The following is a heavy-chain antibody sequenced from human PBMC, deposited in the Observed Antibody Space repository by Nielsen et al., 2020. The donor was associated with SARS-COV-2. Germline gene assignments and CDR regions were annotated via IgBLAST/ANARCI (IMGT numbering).Heavy chain of an antibody. CDR2: IWYDGSNK. CDR1: GFTFSSYG. CDR3: AKDFRIAVAVYYYYGMDV. Sequence: GESLKISCAASGFTFSSYGMHWVRQAPGKGLEWVAVIWYDGSNKYYADSVKGRFTISRDNSKNTLYLQMNSLRAEDTAVYYCAKDFRIAVAVYYYYGMDVWGQGTTVTVSS. J-gene: IGHJ6*02. D-gene: IGHD6-19*01. V-gene: IGHV3-30*02.